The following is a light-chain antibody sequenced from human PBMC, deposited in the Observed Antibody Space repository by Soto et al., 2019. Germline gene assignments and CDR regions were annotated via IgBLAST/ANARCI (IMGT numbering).Light chain of an antibody. CDR3: QSYDSSLNRV. Sequence: QSALTQPPSVSGAPGQRVTISCTGSSSNIGAGYDVHWYQQLPGAAPKLLIYANNNRPSGVPDRFSGSKSGTSASLAITGLQAEDEADYYCQSYDSSLNRVFGGGTKLTVL. V-gene: IGLV1-40*01. J-gene: IGLJ3*02. CDR1: SSNIGAGYD. CDR2: ANN.